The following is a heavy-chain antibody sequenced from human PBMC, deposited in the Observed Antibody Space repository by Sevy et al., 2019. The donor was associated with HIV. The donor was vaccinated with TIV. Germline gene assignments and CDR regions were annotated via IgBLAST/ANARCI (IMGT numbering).Heavy chain of an antibody. J-gene: IGHJ5*02. CDR2: MNPNSGNT. D-gene: IGHD6-13*01. CDR1: GYTFTSYD. V-gene: IGHV1-8*01. CDR3: ARDFSSSWQSPWFDP. Sequence: ASVKVSGKASGYTFTSYDINWVRQATGQGLEWMGWMNPNSGNTGYAQKFQGRVTMTRNTSISTAYMELSSLRSEDTAVYYCARDFSSSWQSPWFDPWGQGTLVTVSS.